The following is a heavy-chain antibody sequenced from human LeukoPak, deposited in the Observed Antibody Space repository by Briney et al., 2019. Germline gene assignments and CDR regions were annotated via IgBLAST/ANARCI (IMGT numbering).Heavy chain of an antibody. Sequence: GGSLRLSCAASGFTFDDYAMHWVRQAPGKGLEWVSGISWNSGSIGYADSVKGRFTISRDNAKNSLYLQMNSLRAEDTAVYYCASPYYYDSSGYYGWGQGTLVTVSS. J-gene: IGHJ4*02. D-gene: IGHD3-22*01. CDR2: ISWNSGSI. V-gene: IGHV3-9*01. CDR3: ASPYYYDSSGYYG. CDR1: GFTFDDYA.